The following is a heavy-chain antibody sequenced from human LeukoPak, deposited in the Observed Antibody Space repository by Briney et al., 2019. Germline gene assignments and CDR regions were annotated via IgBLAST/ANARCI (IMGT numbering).Heavy chain of an antibody. Sequence: PGGSLRLSCAASGIIFDDYAMHWVRQAPGKGLEWVSGISWNSGSIGYADSVKGRFTISRDNAKNSLYLQMNSLRAEDTAVYYCARSRPVDYWGQGTLVTVSS. J-gene: IGHJ4*02. CDR2: ISWNSGSI. D-gene: IGHD5-24*01. CDR1: GIIFDDYA. CDR3: ARSRPVDY. V-gene: IGHV3-9*01.